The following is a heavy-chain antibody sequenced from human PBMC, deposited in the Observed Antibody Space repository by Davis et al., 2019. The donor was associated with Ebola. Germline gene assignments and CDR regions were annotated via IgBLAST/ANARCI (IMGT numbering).Heavy chain of an antibody. CDR3: ARVSYYYDSSGYYPSAFDI. CDR2: IYDHST. D-gene: IGHD3-22*01. Sequence: GESLKISCAASGFTVSSNHMSWVRQAPGKGLEWVSVIYDHSTAYADYVRGRFTISRDNSKNKLYLQMNSLRAEDTAVYYCARVSYYYDSSGYYPSAFDIWGQGTMVTVSS. J-gene: IGHJ3*02. V-gene: IGHV3-66*01. CDR1: GFTVSSNH.